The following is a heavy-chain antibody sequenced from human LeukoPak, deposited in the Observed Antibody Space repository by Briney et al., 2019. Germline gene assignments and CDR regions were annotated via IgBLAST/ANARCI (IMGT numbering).Heavy chain of an antibody. D-gene: IGHD3-22*01. J-gene: IGHJ4*02. Sequence: PGGSLRLSCAASGFTFSNAWMSWVRQAPGKGLEWVGRIKSKTDGGTTDYAAPVKGRFTISRDDSKNTPYLQMNSLKTEDTAVYYCTTPPLYSSGYYYSDYWGQGTLVTVSS. V-gene: IGHV3-15*01. CDR1: GFTFSNAW. CDR2: IKSKTDGGTT. CDR3: TTPPLYSSGYYYSDY.